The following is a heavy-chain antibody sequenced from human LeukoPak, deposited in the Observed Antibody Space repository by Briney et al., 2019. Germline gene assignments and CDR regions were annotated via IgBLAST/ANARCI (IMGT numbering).Heavy chain of an antibody. CDR3: ARGVGATPGYFDY. CDR1: GGSISTSNYY. Sequence: SETLSLTCTVSGGSISTSNYYWGWIRQPPGKGLEWIGNIFYSGSTYYSPSLRSRVTISLDTSRNQFSLKLNSVTAADTAVYYCARGVGATPGYFDYWGQGTLVTVSS. J-gene: IGHJ4*02. CDR2: IFYSGST. D-gene: IGHD1-26*01. V-gene: IGHV4-39*07.